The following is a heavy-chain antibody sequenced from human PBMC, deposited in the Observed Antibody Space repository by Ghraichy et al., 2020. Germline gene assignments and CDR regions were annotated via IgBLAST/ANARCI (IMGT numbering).Heavy chain of an antibody. CDR2: IDYSGST. V-gene: IGHV4-34*01. J-gene: IGHJ6*02. Sequence: SETLSLICGVYDVSLSGYSWTWIRQPPGRGLEWLGEIDYSGSTKYNSSLESRITISVETSKKQFSLQLTSVTAADTAVYYCGGGGRYPHYYYGLDVWGQGTTVTVSS. CDR3: GGGGRYPHYYYGLDV. CDR1: DVSLSGYS. D-gene: IGHD1-14*01.